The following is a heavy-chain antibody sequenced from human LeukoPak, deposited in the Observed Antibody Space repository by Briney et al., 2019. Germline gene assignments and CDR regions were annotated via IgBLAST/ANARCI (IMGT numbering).Heavy chain of an antibody. D-gene: IGHD2-8*01. CDR2: ISSSSSYI. CDR3: ARVLEQLMAFG. Sequence: GGSLRLSCAASGFSFSSYSMNWVRQAPGKGLEWVSSISSSSSYIYYADSVKGRFTISRDNAKNSLYLQMNSLRAEDTAVYYCARVLEQLMAFGWGQGTLVTVSS. J-gene: IGHJ4*02. V-gene: IGHV3-21*01. CDR1: GFSFSSYS.